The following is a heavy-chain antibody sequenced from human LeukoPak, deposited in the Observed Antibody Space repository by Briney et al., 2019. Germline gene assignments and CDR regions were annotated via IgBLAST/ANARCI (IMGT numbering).Heavy chain of an antibody. J-gene: IGHJ4*02. D-gene: IGHD1-14*01. CDR3: ARGGDRRGFDY. Sequence: PSETLSLTCAVYGGSFSGYYWTWIRQPPGKGLEWIGEIHHSGSTNYNPSLKSRVSISVDTSKNQFSLKLSSVTAADTAVYYCARGGDRRGFDYWGQGTLVTVSS. CDR1: GGSFSGYY. CDR2: IHHSGST. V-gene: IGHV4-34*09.